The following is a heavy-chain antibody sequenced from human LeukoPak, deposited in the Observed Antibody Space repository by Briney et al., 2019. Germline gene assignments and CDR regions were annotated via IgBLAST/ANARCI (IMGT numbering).Heavy chain of an antibody. CDR2: ISSSGSSI. D-gene: IGHD1-26*01. Sequence: GGSLRLSCAASGFAFSSYEMNWVRQAPGKGLEWVSYISSSGSSIYYADSVKGRFTISRDNTKNSLYLQMNSLRAEDTAVYYCAREPYSGSSYFDYWGQGTLVTVSS. CDR3: AREPYSGSSYFDY. V-gene: IGHV3-48*03. J-gene: IGHJ4*02. CDR1: GFAFSSYE.